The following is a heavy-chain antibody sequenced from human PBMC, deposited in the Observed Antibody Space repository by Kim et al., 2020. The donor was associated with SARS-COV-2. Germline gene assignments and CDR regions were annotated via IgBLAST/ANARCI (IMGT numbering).Heavy chain of an antibody. V-gene: IGHV5-51*01. CDR1: GYSFTSYW. J-gene: IGHJ6*02. CDR2: IYPGDSDT. Sequence: GESLKISCKGSGYSFTSYWIGWVRQMPGKGLEWMGIIYPGDSDTRYSPSFQGQVTISADKSISTAYLQWSSLKASDTAMYYCARQKAAGTEDYYYGMDVWGQGTTVTVSS. D-gene: IGHD6-13*01. CDR3: ARQKAAGTEDYYYGMDV.